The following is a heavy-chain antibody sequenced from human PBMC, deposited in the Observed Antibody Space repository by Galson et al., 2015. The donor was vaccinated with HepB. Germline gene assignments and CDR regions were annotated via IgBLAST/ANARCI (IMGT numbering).Heavy chain of an antibody. D-gene: IGHD2-21*01. V-gene: IGHV3-30*18. CDR2: ISYDGSNK. CDR1: GFTFSSYG. Sequence: SLRLSCAASGFTFSSYGMHWVRQAPGKGLEWVAVISYDGSNKYYVDSVKGRFTISRDNSKNTLFLKMNSLRDEDTAVYYCAKEAYRTVYFGPKRDYGMDVWGQGTTVTVSS. J-gene: IGHJ6*02. CDR3: AKEAYRTVYFGPKRDYGMDV.